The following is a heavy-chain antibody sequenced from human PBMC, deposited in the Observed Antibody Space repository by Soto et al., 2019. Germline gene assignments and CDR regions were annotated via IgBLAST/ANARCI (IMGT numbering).Heavy chain of an antibody. V-gene: IGHV4-59*08. D-gene: IGHD2-15*01. CDR1: GGSISSYY. Sequence: SETLSLNCTVSGGSISSYYWSWIRKSTEKGQEWIGHRYYSGSTNYNPSLKSRVTISVDTSKNQFSLKLSSVTAADTAVYYCSRRYCSGGSFYGWEYYFDFWGQGTLVTVSS. CDR3: SRRYCSGGSFYGWEYYFDF. J-gene: IGHJ4*02. CDR2: RYYSGST.